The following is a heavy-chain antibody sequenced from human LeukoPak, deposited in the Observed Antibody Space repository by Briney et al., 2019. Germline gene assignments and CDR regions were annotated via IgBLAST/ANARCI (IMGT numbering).Heavy chain of an antibody. CDR2: ISGSGGST. J-gene: IGHJ4*02. D-gene: IGHD3-22*01. CDR1: GFTFSSYA. V-gene: IGHV3-23*01. CDR3: AKAPVGYYYDSSGERYFDY. Sequence: GGSLRLSCAASGFTFSSYAMSGVSQAPGKGLEWVSAISGSGGSTYNADSVKGRFTISRDNSKNTLYLQMNSLRAEDTAVYYCAKAPVGYYYDSSGERYFDYWGQGTLVTVSS.